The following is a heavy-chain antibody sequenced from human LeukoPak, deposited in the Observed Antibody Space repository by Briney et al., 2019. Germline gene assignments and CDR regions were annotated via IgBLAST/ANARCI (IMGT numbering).Heavy chain of an antibody. CDR3: ARYWSYYFDY. Sequence: PSETLSLTCAVSGGSISSGGYSWSWIRQPPGKGLEWIGYIYHSGSTYYNPSLKSRVTISVDRSKNQFSLKLSSVTAADTAVYYCARYWSYYFDYWGQGTLVTVSS. D-gene: IGHD1-14*01. J-gene: IGHJ4*02. V-gene: IGHV4-30-2*01. CDR2: IYHSGST. CDR1: GGSISSGGYS.